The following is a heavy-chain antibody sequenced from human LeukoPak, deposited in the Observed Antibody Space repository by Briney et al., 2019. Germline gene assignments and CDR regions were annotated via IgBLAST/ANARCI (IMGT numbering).Heavy chain of an antibody. D-gene: IGHD3-10*01. Sequence: PSGTLSLTCTGSGVSISSYYWSWIRQPPGKGLEWIGYIYYSWSTNYNPSLKSRVTISVDTSKNQFSLKLSSVTAADTAVYYCARGYYYGSGSYPWFDPWGQGTLVTVSS. CDR2: IYYSWST. CDR1: GVSISSYY. CDR3: ARGYYYGSGSYPWFDP. V-gene: IGHV4-59*08. J-gene: IGHJ5*02.